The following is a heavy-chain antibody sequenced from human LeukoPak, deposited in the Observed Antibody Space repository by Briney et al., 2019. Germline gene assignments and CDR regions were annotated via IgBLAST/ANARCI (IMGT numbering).Heavy chain of an antibody. CDR2: IKWDGGST. V-gene: IGHV3-20*04. Sequence: GGSLRLSCAASGFTFDDYTMHWVRQAPGKGLEWVSGIKWDGGSTAYADSVKGRFTISRDNAKNSLYLQMNSLRAEDTALYYCAKNVGSGSYFYLDYWGQGTLVTVSS. D-gene: IGHD3-10*01. CDR1: GFTFDDYT. CDR3: AKNVGSGSYFYLDY. J-gene: IGHJ4*02.